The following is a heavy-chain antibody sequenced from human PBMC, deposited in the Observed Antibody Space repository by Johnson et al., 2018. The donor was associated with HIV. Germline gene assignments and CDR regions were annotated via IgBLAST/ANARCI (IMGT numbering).Heavy chain of an antibody. CDR2: ISYVGSHK. V-gene: IGHV3-30*04. Sequence: QVQLVESGGGVVQPGRSLRLSCAASGFTFSTFIMHWVRQAPGEGLEWVAPISYVGSHKYYAASVTGRFTISRDNSKNTMYLQMNSLRPDDTPVYYCARDPSHIVGATDAFDIWGQGTMVTVSS. J-gene: IGHJ3*02. CDR1: GFTFSTFI. CDR3: ARDPSHIVGATDAFDI. D-gene: IGHD1-26*01.